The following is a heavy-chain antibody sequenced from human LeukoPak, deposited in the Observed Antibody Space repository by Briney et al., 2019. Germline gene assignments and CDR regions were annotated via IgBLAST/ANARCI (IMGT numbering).Heavy chain of an antibody. V-gene: IGHV4-38-2*01. CDR1: GYSISSGYY. CDR3: ARHDVSAADY. CDR2: IYHSGST. Sequence: PSETLSLTCAVSGYSISSGYYWGWIRQPSGKGLEWIGSIYHSGSTYYNPSLKSRVTVSVDTSKNQFSLKLSSVTAADTAVYYCARHDVSAADYWGQGTLVTVPS. J-gene: IGHJ4*02. D-gene: IGHD3-16*01.